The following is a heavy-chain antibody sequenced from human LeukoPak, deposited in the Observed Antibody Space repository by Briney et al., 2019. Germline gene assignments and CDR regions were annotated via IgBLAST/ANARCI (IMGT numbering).Heavy chain of an antibody. Sequence: SETLSLTCAVYGGSFSGYYWSWIRQPPGKGLEWIGEINHSGSTNYNPSLKSRVTISVDTSKNQFSLKLSSVTAADTAVYYCARTPCRSTRCYGFDPWGQGTLVTVSS. J-gene: IGHJ5*02. CDR3: ARTPCRSTRCYGFDP. V-gene: IGHV4-34*01. CDR1: GGSFSGYY. D-gene: IGHD2-2*01. CDR2: INHSGST.